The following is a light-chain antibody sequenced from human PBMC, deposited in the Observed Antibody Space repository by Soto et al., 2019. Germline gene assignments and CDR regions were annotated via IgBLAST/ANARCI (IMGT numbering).Light chain of an antibody. CDR2: GAS. V-gene: IGKV3-20*01. J-gene: IGKJ5*01. CDR3: QQYRMSPNT. CDR1: HRVDDSH. Sequence: IVLTHSPGTLSFSPGEIATLSFGASHRVDDSHLAWYQLRPGQAPRLLIYGASTRATGIPDRFSGSGSGTDFSLTIRGLKPEDFAAYYCQQYRMSPNTFGQGTRLEIK.